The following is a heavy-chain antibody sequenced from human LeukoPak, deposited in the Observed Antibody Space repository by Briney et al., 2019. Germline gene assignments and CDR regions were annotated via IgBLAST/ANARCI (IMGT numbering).Heavy chain of an antibody. J-gene: IGHJ4*02. CDR3: ARASNPWLQLS. CDR2: IQQDGGQK. D-gene: IGHD5-24*01. CDR1: GFTFSNYW. V-gene: IGHV3-7*05. Sequence: PGGSLRLSCAASGFTFSNYWMIWVRQAPGKGLEWVANIQQDGGQKRYADSVRGRFTVSRDNAPTSLYLHMNSLRAEDTAVYYCARASNPWLQLSWGQGTLVTVSS.